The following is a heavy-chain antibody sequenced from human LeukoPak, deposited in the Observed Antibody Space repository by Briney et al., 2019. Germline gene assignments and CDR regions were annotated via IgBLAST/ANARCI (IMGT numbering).Heavy chain of an antibody. J-gene: IGHJ6*03. CDR1: GFTFSSYA. Sequence: GGSLRLSCAASGFTFSSYAMHWVRQAPGKGLEWVAVISYDGSNKYYADSVKGRFTISRDNSKNTLYLQMNSLRAEDTAVYYCARGPARIYYYYYYMDVWGKGTTVTVSS. CDR3: ARGPARIYYYYYYMDV. V-gene: IGHV3-30-3*01. CDR2: ISYDGSNK. D-gene: IGHD2-2*01.